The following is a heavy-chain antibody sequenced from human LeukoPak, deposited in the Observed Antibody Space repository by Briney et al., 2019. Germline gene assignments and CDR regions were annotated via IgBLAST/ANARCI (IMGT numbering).Heavy chain of an antibody. CDR2: INTDGSRT. V-gene: IGHV3-74*01. Sequence: GGSLRLSCAASGFTFSSYWMHWVRQAPGKGLVWVSRINTDGSRTSYADSVKGRFTISRDNSKNTLYLQMNSLRAEDTAVYYCAKGGGVTMIVVVIFFDYWGQGTLVTVSS. CDR1: GFTFSSYW. CDR3: AKGGGVTMIVVVIFFDY. J-gene: IGHJ4*02. D-gene: IGHD3-22*01.